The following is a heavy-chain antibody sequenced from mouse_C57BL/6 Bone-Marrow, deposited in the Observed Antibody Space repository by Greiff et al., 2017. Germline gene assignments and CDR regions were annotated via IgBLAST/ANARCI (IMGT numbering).Heavy chain of an antibody. CDR2: INPGSGGT. D-gene: IGHD3-2*02. Sequence: QVQLQQSGAELVRPGTSVKVSCKASGYAFTNYLIAWVKQRPGQGLEWIGVINPGSGGTNYNEKFKGKATLTAEKSSSTAYMQLISLTSEYSAVFFYARSGQLSLRRFAYWGQGTLVTASA. J-gene: IGHJ3*01. V-gene: IGHV1-54*01. CDR3: ARSGQLSLRRFAY. CDR1: GYAFTNYL.